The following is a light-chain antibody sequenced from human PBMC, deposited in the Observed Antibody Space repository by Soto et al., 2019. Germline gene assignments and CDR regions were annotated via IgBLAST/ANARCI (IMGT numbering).Light chain of an antibody. V-gene: IGLV3-21*02. CDR3: PVWDGTGNQVV. CDR2: DDS. CDR1: NIGTKS. J-gene: IGLJ2*01. Sequence: SYELTQPPSVSVAPGQTARIPCGGDNIGTKSVHWYQQKPGQAPVMVVYDDSDRPSGIPERFSGSNSGNTATLTISRVAAGDEADYYCPVWDGTGNQVVFGGGTQLTVL.